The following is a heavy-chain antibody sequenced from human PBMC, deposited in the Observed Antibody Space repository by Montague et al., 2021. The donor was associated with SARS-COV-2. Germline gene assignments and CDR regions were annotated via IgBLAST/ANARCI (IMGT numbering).Heavy chain of an antibody. Sequence: SETLSLTCTVSGGSISGYYWSWFQQSAGKGLEWIGRIYNSGSTSYNPSLKSRVTMSVDTSKNQFSLKPSSVTAADTAVYYCVRDQGRSNWNYPDYWGQGTLVTVSS. J-gene: IGHJ4*02. CDR1: GGSISGYY. CDR3: VRDQGRSNWNYPDY. D-gene: IGHD1-20*01. CDR2: IYNSGST. V-gene: IGHV4-4*07.